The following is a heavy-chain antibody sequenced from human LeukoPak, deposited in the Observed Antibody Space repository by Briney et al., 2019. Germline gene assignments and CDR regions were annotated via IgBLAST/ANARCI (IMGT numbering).Heavy chain of an antibody. V-gene: IGHV4-34*01. J-gene: IGHJ5*02. D-gene: IGHD3-3*01. CDR3: ARNYDFWSGYYTGGWFDP. CDR1: GGSFSGYY. Sequence: SETLSRTCAVYGGSFSGYYWSWIRQPPGKGREWIGEINHSGSTNYNPSLKSRVTISVDTSKNQFTLKLSAVTAADTAVYYCARNYDFWSGYYTGGWFDPWGQGTLVTVSS. CDR2: INHSGST.